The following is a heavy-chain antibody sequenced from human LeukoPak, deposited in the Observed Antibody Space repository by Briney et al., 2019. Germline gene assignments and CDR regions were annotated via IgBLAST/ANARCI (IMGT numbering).Heavy chain of an antibody. Sequence: ASVKVSCKASGYTFTSYAMHWVRQAPGQRLEWMGWINAGNGNTKYSQKFQGRVTITRDTSASTDYMELSSLRSEDTAVYYCARGSITMVRGVISPLYYGMDVWGQGTTVTVSS. CDR2: INAGNGNT. V-gene: IGHV1-3*01. D-gene: IGHD3-10*01. CDR1: GYTFTSYA. J-gene: IGHJ6*02. CDR3: ARGSITMVRGVISPLYYGMDV.